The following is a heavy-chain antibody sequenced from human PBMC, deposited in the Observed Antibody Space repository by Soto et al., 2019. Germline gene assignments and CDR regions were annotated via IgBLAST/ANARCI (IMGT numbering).Heavy chain of an antibody. Sequence: QVQLVQSGAEVKKPGASVKVSCKASGYTFTSHGISWVRQAPGQGLEWMGWISAYNGDTNYAQKLQGRVTVITDTYTSTAYMELRSLRSEDTAVYYCARMVRGSNIDYYHYRDVWGKGTTVTVSS. CDR1: GYTFTSHG. CDR3: ARMVRGSNIDYYHYRDV. J-gene: IGHJ6*03. D-gene: IGHD3-10*01. V-gene: IGHV1-18*01. CDR2: ISAYNGDT.